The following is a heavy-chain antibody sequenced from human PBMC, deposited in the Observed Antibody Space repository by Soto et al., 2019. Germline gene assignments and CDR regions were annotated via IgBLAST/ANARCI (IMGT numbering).Heavy chain of an antibody. D-gene: IGHD6-6*01. CDR1: GGPISSGGYY. Sequence: SETLSLTCTVSGGPISSGGYYWSWIRQHPGKGLEWIGSIYYSGSTYYNPSLKSRVTISVDTSKNQFSRKLSSVTAADTAVYYGARWSIAARHDYWGQGTLVAVSS. V-gene: IGHV4-31*03. CDR3: ARWSIAARHDY. CDR2: IYYSGST. J-gene: IGHJ4*02.